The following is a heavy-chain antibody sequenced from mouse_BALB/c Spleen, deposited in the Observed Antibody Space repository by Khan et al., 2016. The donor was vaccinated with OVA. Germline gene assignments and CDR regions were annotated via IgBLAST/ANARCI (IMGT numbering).Heavy chain of an antibody. CDR1: GYSFTDYY. CDR2: IDPFNGGT. CDR3: TRLGTTGWFAY. D-gene: IGHD2-13*01. Sequence: VQLQQPGPELMKPGASVKISCKASGYSFTDYYIHWVKQSHGQSLEWIGYIDPFNGGTNFNQKFRGTATLTVDKSSSTAYMYLNSLTSEDSAVYYWTRLGTTGWFAYWGQGTLVTVSA. V-gene: IGHV1S135*01. J-gene: IGHJ3*01.